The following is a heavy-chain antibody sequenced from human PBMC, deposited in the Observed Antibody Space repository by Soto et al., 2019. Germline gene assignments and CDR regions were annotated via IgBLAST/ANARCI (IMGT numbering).Heavy chain of an antibody. CDR2: INWDGSNT. D-gene: IGHD1-20*01. J-gene: IGHJ4*02. CDR1: GFNFDDYS. Sequence: PGGSLRLSCAASGFNFDDYSMHWVRQAPGKGLEWVSLINWDGSNTYYADSVKGRFTISRDNSRNSVYLEMNSLRTEDTALYLWDKVSTQHSWNDGFDSWGKGTLVTVSS. CDR3: DKVSTQHSWNDGFDS. V-gene: IGHV3-43*01.